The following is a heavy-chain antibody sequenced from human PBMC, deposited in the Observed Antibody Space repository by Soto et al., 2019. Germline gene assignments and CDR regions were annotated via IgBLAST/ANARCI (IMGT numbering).Heavy chain of an antibody. CDR2: ISANSGNT. CDR1: GYSFTSYG. Sequence: QVQLVQSGPEVKKPGASVKVSCKASGYSFTSYGVSWVRQAPGQGLEWMGWISANSGNTDYAQKFRGRVTMTTETSTSTAYMDLRSLRSDDTAVYYCVRDPPRNDYWGQGTLVTGSS. CDR3: VRDPPRNDY. J-gene: IGHJ4*02. V-gene: IGHV1-18*04.